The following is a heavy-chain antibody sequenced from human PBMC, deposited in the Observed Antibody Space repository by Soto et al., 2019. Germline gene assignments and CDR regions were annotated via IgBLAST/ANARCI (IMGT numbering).Heavy chain of an antibody. CDR3: AKSRDGYSRDAFDI. CDR1: GFTFSAYA. CDR2: TSGTGSSR. Sequence: EVQLLESGGGLVQPGGSLRLSCVASGFTFSAYAMSWVRQAPGKGLEWVSATSGTGSSRYYADSVKGRFPISRDNSKNTLYLQMNSVRAEYTAIYYCAKSRDGYSRDAFDIWGQGTMVTVSS. D-gene: IGHD2-15*01. J-gene: IGHJ3*02. V-gene: IGHV3-23*01.